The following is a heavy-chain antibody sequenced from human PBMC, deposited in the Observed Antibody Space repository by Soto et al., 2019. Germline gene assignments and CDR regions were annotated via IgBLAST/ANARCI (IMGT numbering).Heavy chain of an antibody. J-gene: IGHJ3*02. CDR3: GRDFMERNAFDI. V-gene: IGHV4-59*01. D-gene: IGHD1-1*01. CDR2: ISYIGST. Sequence: SETLSLTCVVSGDSMTDYYWNWIRQPPGKGLEWLGYISYIGSTNYNPSLRSRITISLDASKNQFSLKLRSVTATDTAVYYCGRDFMERNAFDIWGQGTMVTVSS. CDR1: GDSMTDYY.